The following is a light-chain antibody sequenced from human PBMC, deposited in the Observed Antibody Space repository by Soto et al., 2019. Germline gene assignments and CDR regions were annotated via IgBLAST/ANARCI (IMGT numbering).Light chain of an antibody. J-gene: IGKJ1*01. CDR1: QSISSW. CDR3: EPYNSYSWR. V-gene: IGKV1-5*01. CDR2: DAS. Sequence: VCVRRSVTKKSRASQSISSWLAWYQQKPGKAPKLLIYDASSLESGVPSRFSVSGYGTALSLTVRRLQPSYCATPIYEPYNSYSWRYARGTKVDIK.